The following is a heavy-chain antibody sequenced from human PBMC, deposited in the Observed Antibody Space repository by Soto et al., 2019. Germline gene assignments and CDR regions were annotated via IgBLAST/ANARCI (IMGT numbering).Heavy chain of an antibody. CDR1: GDSISSNNYY. CDR2: MYHSGNT. D-gene: IGHD1-26*01. J-gene: IGHJ4*02. CDR3: PSHRGATGPNF. V-gene: IGHV4-39*01. Sequence: QLQLQESGPGLVKPSETLSLTCTVSGDSISSNNYYWGWIRQPPGKGLEWIGSMYHSGNTYHNPSLKSRVTVHVDTPKNQLTPNLRSVTAADTAVYYCPSHRGATGPNFWGPGTLVTVSS.